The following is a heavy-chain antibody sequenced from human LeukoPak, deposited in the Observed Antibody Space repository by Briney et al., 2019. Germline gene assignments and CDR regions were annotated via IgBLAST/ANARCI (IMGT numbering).Heavy chain of an antibody. CDR3: ARVGAKEELGFDY. CDR1: GGSISSYY. Sequence: SETLSLTCTVSGGSISSYYWSWIRQPPGKGLEWIGYIYYSGSTNYNPSLKSRVTISVDTSKNQFSLKLSSVTAADTAVYYCARVGAKEELGFDYWAREPWSPSPQ. J-gene: IGHJ4*02. D-gene: IGHD1-7*01. V-gene: IGHV4-59*01. CDR2: IYYSGST.